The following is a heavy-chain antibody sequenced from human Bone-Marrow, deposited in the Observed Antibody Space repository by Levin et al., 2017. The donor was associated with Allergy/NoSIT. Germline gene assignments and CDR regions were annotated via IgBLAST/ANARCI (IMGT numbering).Heavy chain of an antibody. Sequence: GGSLRLSCAASGFTFSSYAMSWVRQAPGKGLEWVSAISGSGGSTYYADSVKGRFTISRDNSKNTLYLQMNSLRAEDTAVYYCAKVESLEPEYYYDFWSGSPGWFDPWGQGTLVTVSS. J-gene: IGHJ5*02. CDR2: ISGSGGST. CDR3: AKVESLEPEYYYDFWSGSPGWFDP. V-gene: IGHV3-23*01. CDR1: GFTFSSYA. D-gene: IGHD3-3*01.